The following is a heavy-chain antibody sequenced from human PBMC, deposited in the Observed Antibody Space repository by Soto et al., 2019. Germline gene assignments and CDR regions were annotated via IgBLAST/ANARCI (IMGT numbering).Heavy chain of an antibody. D-gene: IGHD3-22*01. Sequence: XGSLRLSCAASGFTFSGFSMNGVRQAPGKGLEWVSSVTSSPSSMFYADSVKGRFTISRDDAKDSLFLQMNSLRADDTAVYYCAREADFASSGYVLDYWGLGTLVTVSS. CDR2: VTSSPSSM. CDR3: AREADFASSGYVLDY. J-gene: IGHJ4*02. CDR1: GFTFSGFS. V-gene: IGHV3-21*01.